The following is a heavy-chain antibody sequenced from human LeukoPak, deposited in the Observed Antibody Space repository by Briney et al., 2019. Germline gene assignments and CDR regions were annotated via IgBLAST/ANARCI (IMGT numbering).Heavy chain of an antibody. CDR2: INHSGST. CDR3: ARQGSGNYLSPVNY. J-gene: IGHJ4*02. Sequence: SETLSLTCAVYGGSFSGYYWSWIRQPPGKGLEWIGEINHSGSTNYNPSLKSRVTISVDTSKNQFSLKLSSVTAADTAVYYCARQGSGNYLSPVNYWGQGTLVTVSS. CDR1: GGSFSGYY. D-gene: IGHD1-26*01. V-gene: IGHV4-34*01.